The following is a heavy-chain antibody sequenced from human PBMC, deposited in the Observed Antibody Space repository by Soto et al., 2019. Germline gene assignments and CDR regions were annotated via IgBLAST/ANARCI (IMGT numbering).Heavy chain of an antibody. Sequence: LKISCKASGYSFSSYWIGWVRQIPGKGLEWMGIIFPDDSETRYSPSFQGKVSISVDKSITTAYLQWSSLKASDTAMYYCARRLYDTSGYRYFDFWGQGTLVTVSS. J-gene: IGHJ4*02. CDR1: GYSFSSYW. CDR2: IFPDDSET. CDR3: ARRLYDTSGYRYFDF. V-gene: IGHV5-51*01. D-gene: IGHD3-22*01.